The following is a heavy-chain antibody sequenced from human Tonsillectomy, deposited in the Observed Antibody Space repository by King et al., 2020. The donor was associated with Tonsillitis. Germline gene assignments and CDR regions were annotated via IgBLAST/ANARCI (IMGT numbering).Heavy chain of an antibody. J-gene: IGHJ2*01. CDR3: ARGPSWYFDL. CDR1: GFTFSNYW. V-gene: IGHV3-7*04. Sequence: VQLVESGGGLAQPGGSLRLSCAASGFTFSNYWMSWVRQAPGKGLEWVANIKQDGSEKNYVDSVKGRFTIARDNAKSSLYLQMNSLRAEDTAVYFCARGPSWYFDLWGRGTLVTVSS. CDR2: IKQDGSEK.